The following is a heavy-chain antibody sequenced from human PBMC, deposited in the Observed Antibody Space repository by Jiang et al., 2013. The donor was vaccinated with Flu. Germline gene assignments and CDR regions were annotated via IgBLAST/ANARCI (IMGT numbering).Heavy chain of an antibody. J-gene: IGHJ4*02. V-gene: IGHV5-51*01. CDR1: GYSFSSYW. Sequence: GAEVKKPGESLKISCKGSGYSFSSYWIGWVRQMPGKGLEWMGIIYPGDSDTRYSPSLQGQVTISADKSISTAFLQWTSLKTSDSAIYYCVRRHSGALPDYWGQGTPVTVSS. CDR2: IYPGDSDT. CDR3: VRRHSGALPDY.